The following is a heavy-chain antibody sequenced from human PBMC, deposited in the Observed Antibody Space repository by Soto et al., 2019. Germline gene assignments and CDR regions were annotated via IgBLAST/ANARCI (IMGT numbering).Heavy chain of an antibody. J-gene: IGHJ4*02. Sequence: EVQLVESGGGLVQPGGSLRLSCAASGFTFSANYMDWVRQAPGKGLEWVGRIKNKANSYTTEYAASVEGRFTISREDSQNSLYLQMNSRKTEDTAVYYCARVSLVGPSGGRYFDYWGQGSQVAVSS. CDR3: ARVSLVGPSGGRYFDY. CDR1: GFTFSANY. V-gene: IGHV3-72*01. CDR2: IKNKANSYTT. D-gene: IGHD1-26*01.